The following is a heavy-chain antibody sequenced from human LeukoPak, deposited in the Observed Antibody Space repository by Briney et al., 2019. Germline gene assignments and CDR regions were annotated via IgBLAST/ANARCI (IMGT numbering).Heavy chain of an antibody. CDR1: GGSLSSSSYY. V-gene: IGHV4-39*01. Sequence: SETLSLTCTVSGGSLSSSSYYWGWVRQPPGRGLEWSGNIYYSGSTYYNPSLKSRLTISLDTSQRQFSLRLSSVTAADTALYYCTRGSYDVLAGYSTLGEYWGQGTLVTVSS. D-gene: IGHD3-9*01. CDR2: IYYSGST. J-gene: IGHJ4*02. CDR3: TRGSYDVLAGYSTLGEY.